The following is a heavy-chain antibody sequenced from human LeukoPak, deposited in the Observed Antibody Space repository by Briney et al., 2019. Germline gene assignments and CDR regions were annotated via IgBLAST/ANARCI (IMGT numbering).Heavy chain of an antibody. CDR3: ARGRDATGWYVFDY. Sequence: SETLSLNCTVSDASVRSGSYYWTWFRQPPGKGLEWIGYAYYSGRTNYNPSLKSRVTMSIDTSKNQLSLKLTSVTAADTAVFYCARGRDATGWYVFDYWVQGTLVTVSS. D-gene: IGHD6-19*01. V-gene: IGHV4-61*01. CDR1: DASVRSGSYY. CDR2: AYYSGRT. J-gene: IGHJ4*02.